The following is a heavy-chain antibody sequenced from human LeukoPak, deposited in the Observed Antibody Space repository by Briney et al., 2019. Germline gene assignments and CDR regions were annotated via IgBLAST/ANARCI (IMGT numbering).Heavy chain of an antibody. D-gene: IGHD1-26*01. CDR2: MSSSGIST. Sequence: TWETLSLTCTVSNGSISSDTYFWSWIRQPAGKGLEWIGRMSSSGISTYYNPSLKSRVTISVDTSKNQFSLKLSSVTAADTAVYYCARAPSGANWFDPWGQGTLVTVSS. V-gene: IGHV4-61*02. CDR3: ARAPSGANWFDP. CDR1: NGSISSDTYF. J-gene: IGHJ5*02.